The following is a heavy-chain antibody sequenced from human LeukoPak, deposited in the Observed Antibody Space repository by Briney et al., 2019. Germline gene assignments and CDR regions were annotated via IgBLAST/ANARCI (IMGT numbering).Heavy chain of an antibody. D-gene: IGHD6-13*01. CDR3: ARSTTGIYSSTPLDY. CDR2: IYYSGST. V-gene: IGHV4-59*01. CDR1: GGSITSYY. J-gene: IGHJ4*02. Sequence: SETLSLTCTVSGGSITSYYWSWIRQPPGKGLEWIGYIYYSGSTKYNPSLKSRVTISVHTSKNQFSLKLSSVTAADTAVYYCARSTTGIYSSTPLDYWGQGTLVTVSS.